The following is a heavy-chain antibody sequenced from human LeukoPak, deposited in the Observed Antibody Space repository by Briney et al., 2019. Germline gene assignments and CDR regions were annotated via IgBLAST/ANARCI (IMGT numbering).Heavy chain of an antibody. CDR1: GGSFSGYY. J-gene: IGHJ4*02. V-gene: IGHV4-34*01. CDR3: ARVRGTAMASGPFDY. CDR2: INHSGST. Sequence: SETLSLTCAVYGGSFSGYYWSWIRQPPGKGLEWIGEINHSGSTNHNPSLKSRVTISVDTSKNQFSLKLSSVTAADTAVYYCARVRGTAMASGPFDYWGQGTLVTVSS. D-gene: IGHD5-18*01.